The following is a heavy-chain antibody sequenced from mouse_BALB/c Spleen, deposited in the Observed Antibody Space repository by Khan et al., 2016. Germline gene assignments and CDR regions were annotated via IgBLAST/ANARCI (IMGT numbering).Heavy chain of an antibody. CDR2: IDPANGNT. CDR1: GFNIKDTY. J-gene: IGHJ3*01. D-gene: IGHD2-1*01. Sequence: VQLQQSGADLVKPGASVKLSCTASGFNIKDTYIHWVKQRPEQALEWIGRIDPANGNTEYDPKFQGKATITADISSNTAYLQLSSLTSEDTAVXYCARIYYGGAYWGQGTLVTVSA. CDR3: ARIYYGGAY. V-gene: IGHV14-3*02.